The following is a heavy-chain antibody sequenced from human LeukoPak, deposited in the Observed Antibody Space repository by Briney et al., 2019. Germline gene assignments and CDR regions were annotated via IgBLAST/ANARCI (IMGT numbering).Heavy chain of an antibody. J-gene: IGHJ4*02. CDR2: IKQDGSEK. D-gene: IGHD3-9*01. CDR3: ARANPPAISFFDY. CDR1: GFTFSSYW. V-gene: IGHV3-7*04. Sequence: GGSLRLSCAASGFTFSSYWMSWVRQAPGKGLEWVANIKQDGSEKYYVDSVKGRFTISRDNAKNSLYLQMNSLRVEDTAVYYCARANPPAISFFDYWGQGTLVTVSS.